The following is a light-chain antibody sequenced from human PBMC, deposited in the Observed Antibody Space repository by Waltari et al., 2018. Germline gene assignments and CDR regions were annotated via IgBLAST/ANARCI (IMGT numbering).Light chain of an antibody. V-gene: IGKV1-27*01. CDR3: QKYNFTPLT. J-gene: IGKJ4*01. Sequence: DIQMTQSPSSLSASVGDRVTITCRTSQGIGNYLVWYQQKPGKVPRLLIYAASTLQSGVPSRFSGSGSGTDFTLTISNLQPEDVATYYCQKYNFTPLTFGGGTKVEIK. CDR2: AAS. CDR1: QGIGNY.